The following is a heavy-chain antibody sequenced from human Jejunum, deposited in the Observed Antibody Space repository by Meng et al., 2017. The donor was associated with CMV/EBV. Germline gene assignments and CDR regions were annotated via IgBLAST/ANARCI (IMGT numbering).Heavy chain of an antibody. Sequence: MHWDRQAAGIGLEWLGRIKNGANSYATSYAASVKGRFTISRDDSKNTAYLQMNSLKTEDTAVYYCTRPIVVVPAAMSRSSDAFDIWGQGTMVTVSS. CDR2: IKNGANSYAT. V-gene: IGHV3-73*01. CDR3: TRPIVVVPAAMSRSSDAFDI. D-gene: IGHD2-2*01. J-gene: IGHJ3*02.